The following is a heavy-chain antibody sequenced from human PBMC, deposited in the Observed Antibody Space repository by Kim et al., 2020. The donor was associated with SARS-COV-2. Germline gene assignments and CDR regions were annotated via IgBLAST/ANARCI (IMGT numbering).Heavy chain of an antibody. D-gene: IGHD6-19*01. V-gene: IGHV3-48*02. CDR3: ARDDSSGWYAVY. Sequence: GGSLRLSCAASGFTFSDYPLNWVRQAPGQGLEWLSYISGSGDNKYYAASVKGRFTISRDNAKNSLYLQMNSLRDEETAVYYCARDDSSGWYAVYWGQGTLVTVSS. CDR1: GFTFSDYP. CDR2: ISGSGDNK. J-gene: IGHJ4*02.